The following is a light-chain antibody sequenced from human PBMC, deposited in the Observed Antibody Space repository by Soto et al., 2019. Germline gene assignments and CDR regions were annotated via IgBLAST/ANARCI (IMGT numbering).Light chain of an antibody. Sequence: QSALTQPPSASGSLGQSVTISCTGTSSDVGAYNYVSWYQQHPDRAPKVIIYEVSQRPSGVPDRFSGSKSGNTASLTVSGLQAEDEADYYCSSNTGNNNFVVFSGGTKLTVL. CDR1: SSDVGAYNY. CDR2: EVS. J-gene: IGLJ2*01. V-gene: IGLV2-8*01. CDR3: SSNTGNNNFVV.